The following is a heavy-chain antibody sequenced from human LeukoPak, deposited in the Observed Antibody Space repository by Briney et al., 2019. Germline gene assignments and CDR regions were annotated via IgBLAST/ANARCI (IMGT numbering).Heavy chain of an antibody. CDR3: ARDARRITIFGVVLKSNWFDP. CDR1: GGSISSGDYY. D-gene: IGHD3-3*01. Sequence: SETLSLTCTVSGGSISSGDYYWSWIRQPPGKGLEWIGYIYYSGSTYYNPSLKSRVTISVDTSKNQFSLKLSSVTAADTAVYYCARDARRITIFGVVLKSNWFDPWGQGTLVTVSS. CDR2: IYYSGST. J-gene: IGHJ5*02. V-gene: IGHV4-30-4*08.